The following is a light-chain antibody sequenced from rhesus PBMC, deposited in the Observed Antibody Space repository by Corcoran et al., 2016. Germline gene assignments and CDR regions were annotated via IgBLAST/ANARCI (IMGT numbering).Light chain of an antibody. CDR2: AAS. CDR3: RQYDDLPRT. V-gene: IGKV1-19*01. Sequence: DIQMTQSPSSLSASVGDKVTITCHASQGISRWLAWYQQKPGNAPKPLIYAASSLQSGVPSRFSGSGAWTDYTLTSSSLQPEDFATYYCRQYDDLPRTFGQGTKVEIK. J-gene: IGKJ1*01. CDR1: QGISRW.